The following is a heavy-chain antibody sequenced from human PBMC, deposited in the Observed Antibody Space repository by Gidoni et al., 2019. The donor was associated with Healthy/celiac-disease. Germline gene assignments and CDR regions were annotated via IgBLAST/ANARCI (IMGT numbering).Heavy chain of an antibody. V-gene: IGHV1-2*02. J-gene: IGHJ5*02. Sequence: QVQLVQSGAEVKKPGASVTVSCKASGYTFTGYYMHWVRQAPGQGLEWMGWINPNSGGTNYAQKFQGRVAMTRDTSISTAYMELSRLRSDDTAVYYCARQGLIRTRGNWFDPWGQGTLVTVSS. CDR2: INPNSGGT. CDR3: ARQGLIRTRGNWFDP. CDR1: GYTFTGYY. D-gene: IGHD2-15*01.